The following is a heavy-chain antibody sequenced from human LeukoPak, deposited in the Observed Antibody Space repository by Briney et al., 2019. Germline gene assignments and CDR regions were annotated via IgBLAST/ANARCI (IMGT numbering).Heavy chain of an antibody. V-gene: IGHV1-69*13. J-gene: IGHJ6*02. Sequence: SVKVSCKASGGTFSSYAISWVRQAPGQGLEWMGGINHIFGTANYAQKFQGRVTITADESTSTAYMELSSLRSEDTAVYYCARSDYYCGGDCYTYYYYGMDVWGQGTTVTVSS. CDR1: GGTFSSYA. CDR2: INHIFGTA. D-gene: IGHD2-21*02. CDR3: ARSDYYCGGDCYTYYYYGMDV.